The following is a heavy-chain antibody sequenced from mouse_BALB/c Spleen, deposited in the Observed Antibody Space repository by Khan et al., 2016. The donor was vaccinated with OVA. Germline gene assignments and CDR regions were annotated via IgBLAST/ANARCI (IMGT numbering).Heavy chain of an antibody. CDR2: IWSAGST. Sequence: QVQLKESGPGLVQPSQSLSITCTVSGFSLANYSVHWVRQSPGKGLEWLGVIWSAGSTDYYAAFMSRLTINKDNSRSHVFFKMNSLQPSDTAIYYCASRGYDYGRGALFAYGGQGTLVTVSA. V-gene: IGHV2-2*02. J-gene: IGHJ3*01. CDR3: ASRGYDYGRGALFAY. CDR1: GFSLANYS. D-gene: IGHD2-4*01.